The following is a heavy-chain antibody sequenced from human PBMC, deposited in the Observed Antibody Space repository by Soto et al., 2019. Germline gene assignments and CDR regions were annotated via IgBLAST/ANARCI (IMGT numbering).Heavy chain of an antibody. CDR3: ARDWGTDFYQLRS. CDR1: GYSISTGFN. Sequence: SETLSLTCAVSGYSISTGFNWAWIRQPPGKGLEWIGSIYHSGSTYYNLSLKSRVTISSDASKNQISLKLSSVTAADTALYYSARDWGTDFYQLRSRGQATLITVSX. CDR2: IYHSGST. D-gene: IGHD2-2*01. V-gene: IGHV4-38-2*02. J-gene: IGHJ4*02.